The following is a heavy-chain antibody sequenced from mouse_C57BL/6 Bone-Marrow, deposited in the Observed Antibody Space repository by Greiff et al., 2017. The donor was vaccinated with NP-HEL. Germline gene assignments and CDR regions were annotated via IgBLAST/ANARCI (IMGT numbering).Heavy chain of an antibody. Sequence: EVKVEESGGGLVQPGGSLKLSCAASGFTFSDYYMYWVRQTPEKRLEWVAYISNGGGSTYYPDTVKGRFTISRDNAKNTLYLQMSRLKSEDTAMYYCARPPDGSSSPWFAYWGQGTLVTVSA. V-gene: IGHV5-12*01. D-gene: IGHD1-1*01. CDR3: ARPPDGSSSPWFAY. CDR1: GFTFSDYY. CDR2: ISNGGGST. J-gene: IGHJ3*01.